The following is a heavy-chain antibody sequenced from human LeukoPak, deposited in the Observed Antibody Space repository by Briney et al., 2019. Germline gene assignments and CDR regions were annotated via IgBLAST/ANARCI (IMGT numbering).Heavy chain of an antibody. J-gene: IGHJ4*02. CDR3: ARAVATHVGILS. CDR1: GGSISSYY. CDR2: IYYSGST. V-gene: IGHV4-59*01. Sequence: SETLSLTCTVSGGSISSYYWSWIRQPPGKGLEWIGYIYYSGSTNYNPSLKSRVTISVDTSKNQFSLKLSSVTAADTAVYYCARAVATHVGILSWGQGTLVTVSS. D-gene: IGHD1-26*01.